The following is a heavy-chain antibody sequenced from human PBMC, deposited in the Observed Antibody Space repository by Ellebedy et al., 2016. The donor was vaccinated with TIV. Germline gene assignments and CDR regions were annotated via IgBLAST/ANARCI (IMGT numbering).Heavy chain of an antibody. CDR1: GFTFNNYW. Sequence: GESLKISCVASGFTFNNYWMSWVRQAPGKGLEWVANIKKDGSEKYYVDSVKGLFTISRDNAKNSLYLQMNSLGVEDTGVDYCTRDENWGQGTLVTVSS. V-gene: IGHV3-7*03. J-gene: IGHJ4*02. CDR3: TRDEN. CDR2: IKKDGSEK.